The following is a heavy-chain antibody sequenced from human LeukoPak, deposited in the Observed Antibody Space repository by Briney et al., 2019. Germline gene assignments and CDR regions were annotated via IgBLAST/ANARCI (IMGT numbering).Heavy chain of an antibody. J-gene: IGHJ4*02. V-gene: IGHV1-2*02. CDR2: INPNSGGT. CDR1: GYTFTGYY. D-gene: IGHD3-3*01. CDR3: ARGRSLEWLSADY. Sequence: GASVKVSCKASGYTFTGYYMHWVRQAPGQGLEWMGWINPNSGGTNYAQKFQGRVTMTRDTSISTAYMELSRLRSDDTAVYYCARGRSLEWLSADYWGQGTLVTVSS.